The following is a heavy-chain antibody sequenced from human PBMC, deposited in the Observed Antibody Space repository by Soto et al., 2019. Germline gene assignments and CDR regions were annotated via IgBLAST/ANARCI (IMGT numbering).Heavy chain of an antibody. J-gene: IGHJ4*02. CDR3: AKDLYYGSGSYPCSDY. Sequence: EVQLLESGGGLVQPGGSLRLSCAASGFTFSSYAMSWVRQAPGKGLEWVSAISGSGGSTYYADSVKGRFTISRDNSKNTLYLQMNSLRAEDTAVYYCAKDLYYGSGSYPCSDYWGQGTLVTVSS. D-gene: IGHD3-10*01. V-gene: IGHV3-23*01. CDR2: ISGSGGST. CDR1: GFTFSSYA.